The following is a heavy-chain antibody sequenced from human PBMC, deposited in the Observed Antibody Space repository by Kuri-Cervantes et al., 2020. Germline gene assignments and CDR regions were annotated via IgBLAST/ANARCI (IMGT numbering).Heavy chain of an antibody. CDR2: IKEDGSET. CDR3: ARAPKAEY. V-gene: IGHV3-7*01. CDR1: GFTFNNYW. D-gene: IGHD6-25*01. Sequence: GESLKISCAASGFTFNNYWMTWVRQAPGRGMEWVANIKEDGSETSYVGSVKGLFTISRDNAKNPLYLQMDSLRAEDTAVYYCARAPKAEYLGQGTLVTVSS. J-gene: IGHJ4*02.